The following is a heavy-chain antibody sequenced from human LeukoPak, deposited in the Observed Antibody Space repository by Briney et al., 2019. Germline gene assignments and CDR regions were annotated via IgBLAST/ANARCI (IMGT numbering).Heavy chain of an antibody. CDR1: GFTFDDYA. Sequence: GGSLRLSCAASGFTFDDYAMHWVRQAPGKGLEWVSGISWNSGSIGYADSVKGRFTISRDNAKNSLYLQMNSLRAEDTAVYYCAKDAPVNIVVVPAANSWGQGTLVTVSS. V-gene: IGHV3-9*01. CDR2: ISWNSGSI. D-gene: IGHD2-2*01. J-gene: IGHJ4*02. CDR3: AKDAPVNIVVVPAANS.